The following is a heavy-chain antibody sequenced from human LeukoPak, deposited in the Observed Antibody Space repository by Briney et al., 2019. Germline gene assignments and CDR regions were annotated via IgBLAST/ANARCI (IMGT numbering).Heavy chain of an antibody. CDR1: GFTFSSYW. CDR3: TRGGRGMITFGGVIANDY. J-gene: IGHJ4*02. V-gene: IGHV3-7*01. D-gene: IGHD3-16*02. CDR2: MKQDGSEK. Sequence: GAFLRLSCAASGFTFSSYWMSWVRQAPGKGLEWVANMKQDGSEKYYVDSVKGRFTISRDNAKNSLYLQMNSLRAEDTAVYYCTRGGRGMITFGGVIANDYWGQGTLVTVSS.